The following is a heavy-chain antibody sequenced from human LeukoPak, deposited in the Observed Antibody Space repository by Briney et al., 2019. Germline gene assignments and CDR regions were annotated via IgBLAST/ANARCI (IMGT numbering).Heavy chain of an antibody. CDR2: IYYSGST. V-gene: IGHV4-59*01. Sequence: SETLSLTCTVSGGSISNYYWSWIRQPPGKGLEWIGYIYYSGSTNYNPSLKSRVTISVDTSKNQFSLKLSSVTAADTAVYYCASARWLHKSRFDYWGQGTLVTVSS. CDR3: ASARWLHKSRFDY. CDR1: GGSISNYY. D-gene: IGHD5-24*01. J-gene: IGHJ4*02.